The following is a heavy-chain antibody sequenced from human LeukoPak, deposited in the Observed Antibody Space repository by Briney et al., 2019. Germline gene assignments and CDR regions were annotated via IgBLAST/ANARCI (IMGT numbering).Heavy chain of an antibody. CDR2: IYHSGST. J-gene: IGHJ4*02. Sequence: PSETLSLTCAVSGGSISSYYWSWLRQPAGKGLEWIGSIYHSGSTYYNPSLKSRVTISVDTSKNQFSLKLSSVTAADTAVYYCARLSSVSYYPNDYWGQGTLVTVSS. CDR1: GGSISSYY. V-gene: IGHV4-59*08. D-gene: IGHD3-10*01. CDR3: ARLSSVSYYPNDY.